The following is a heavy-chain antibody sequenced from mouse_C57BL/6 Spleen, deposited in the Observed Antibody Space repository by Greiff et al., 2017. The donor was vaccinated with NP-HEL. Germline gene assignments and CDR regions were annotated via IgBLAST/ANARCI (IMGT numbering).Heavy chain of an antibody. Sequence: QVQLQQSGAELVKPGASVKLSCKASGYTFTSYWMHWVKQRPGQGLEWIGMIHPNSGSTNYNEKFKSKATLTVDKSSSTAYMQLSSLTSEDSAVYYCARENYDYDYYWGQGTTLTVSS. CDR3: ARENYDYDYY. CDR1: GYTFTSYW. D-gene: IGHD2-4*01. J-gene: IGHJ2*01. V-gene: IGHV1-64*01. CDR2: IHPNSGST.